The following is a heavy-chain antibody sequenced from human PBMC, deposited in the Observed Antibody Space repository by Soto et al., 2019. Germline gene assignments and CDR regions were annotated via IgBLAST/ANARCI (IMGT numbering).Heavy chain of an antibody. D-gene: IGHD2-2*01. CDR1: GFTFSNYA. CDR2: ISFDGSNE. Sequence: GGSLRLSCAASGFTFSNYAMHWVRQAPGKGLGWVAIISFDGSNEHYAYSVQGRFTISRDNSENTLYLQMNSLRADDTDVYYCARPAATVIYYSGMDVWRKGTTLTVSS. CDR3: ARPAATVIYYSGMDV. V-gene: IGHV3-30-3*01. J-gene: IGHJ6*04.